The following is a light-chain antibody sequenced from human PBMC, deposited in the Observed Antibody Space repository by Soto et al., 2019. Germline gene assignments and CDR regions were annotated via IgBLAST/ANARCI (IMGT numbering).Light chain of an antibody. J-gene: IGKJ1*01. CDR1: QSISSW. V-gene: IGKV1-5*03. CDR3: QQYSTFSLT. Sequence: DIQMTQSPSTLSASVGDRVTITCRASQSISSWLAWYQQKPGKAPKLLIYKAINLQSGVPSRFSGSGSGTEFTLTISSLQPDDFATYYCQQYSTFSLTFGQGTKVDIK. CDR2: KAI.